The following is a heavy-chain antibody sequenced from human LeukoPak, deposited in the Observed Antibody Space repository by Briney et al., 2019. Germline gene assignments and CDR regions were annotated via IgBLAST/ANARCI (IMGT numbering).Heavy chain of an antibody. D-gene: IGHD2-2*01. CDR2: ISSSSSYI. J-gene: IGHJ4*02. V-gene: IGHV3-21*01. Sequence: GSLRLSCAASGFTFSSYSMNWVRQAPGKGLEWVSSISSSSSYIYYADSVKGRFTISRDNAKNSLYLQMNSLRAEDTAVYYCARDQGDYCSSTSCYLRGDYWGQGTLVTVSS. CDR3: ARDQGDYCSSTSCYLRGDY. CDR1: GFTFSSYS.